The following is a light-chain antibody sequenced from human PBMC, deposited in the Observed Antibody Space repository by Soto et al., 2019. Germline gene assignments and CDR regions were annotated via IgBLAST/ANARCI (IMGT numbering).Light chain of an antibody. CDR1: RSNIGGHA. V-gene: IGLV1-44*01. CDR2: SSD. Sequence: QSVLTQPPSASGTPGQRVTISCSGTRSNIGGHAVNWYQQLPGTAPKRLIFSSDQRPSGVPDRFSGSKSGTSASLAISGLQSEDEADYFCAAWDDSLNAVVLGGGTKVTVL. J-gene: IGLJ2*01. CDR3: AAWDDSLNAVV.